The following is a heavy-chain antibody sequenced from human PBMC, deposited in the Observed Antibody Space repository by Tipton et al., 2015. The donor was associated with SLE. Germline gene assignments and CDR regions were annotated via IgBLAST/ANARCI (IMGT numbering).Heavy chain of an antibody. Sequence: TLSLTCAVYGGSFSGYYWSWIRQPPGKGLEWIGEINHSGSTNYNPSLKSRVTISVDTSKNQFSLKLSSVTAADTAVYYCARLEDPFGIFGVPKGWFDPWGQGTLVTVSS. CDR3: ARLEDPFGIFGVPKGWFDP. J-gene: IGHJ5*02. D-gene: IGHD3-3*01. V-gene: IGHV4-34*01. CDR1: GGSFSGYY. CDR2: INHSGST.